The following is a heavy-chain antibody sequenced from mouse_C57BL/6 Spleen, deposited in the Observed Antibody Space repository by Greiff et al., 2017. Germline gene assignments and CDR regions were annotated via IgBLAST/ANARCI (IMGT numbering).Heavy chain of an antibody. CDR3: TVLLRSYAMDY. V-gene: IGHV6-3*01. Sequence: DVKLVESGGGLVQPGGSMKLSCVASGFTFSNYWMNWVRQSPEKGLEWVAQIRLKSDNYATHYAESVKGRFTISSDDSKSRVYLQMNNLRAEDTGIYYCTVLLRSYAMDYWGQGTSVTVSS. J-gene: IGHJ4*01. D-gene: IGHD1-1*01. CDR2: IRLKSDNYAT. CDR1: GFTFSNYW.